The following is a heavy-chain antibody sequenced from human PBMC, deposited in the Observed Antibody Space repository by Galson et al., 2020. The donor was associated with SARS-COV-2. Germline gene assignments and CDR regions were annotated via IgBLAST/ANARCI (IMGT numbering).Heavy chain of an antibody. CDR3: AREPLTEYSSSWLIYDAFDR. Sequence: SETLSLTCTVSGGSISTSYWSWIRQPAGKGLEWIGRIYTSGSTNYNPSLKSRVTMSVDTSKNQFSLKLSSVTAADTAVYYCAREPLTEYSSSWLIYDAFDRWGQGTMVTVSS. V-gene: IGHV4-4*07. D-gene: IGHD6-13*01. J-gene: IGHJ3*02. CDR1: GGSISTSY. CDR2: IYTSGST.